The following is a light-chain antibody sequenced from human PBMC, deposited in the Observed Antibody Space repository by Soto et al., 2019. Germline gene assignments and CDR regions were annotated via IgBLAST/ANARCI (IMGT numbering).Light chain of an antibody. V-gene: IGKV1-39*01. CDR2: ATS. CDR3: QQSYSTPWT. Sequence: DIQMTQSPSSLSASVGDRVTITCRASQSISSYLNWYQQKPGKAPKLLIYATSSLQSGVPSRFSGSGSGTDLTITISSLQPEDFATYYCQQSYSTPWTFGQGTKVDIK. J-gene: IGKJ1*01. CDR1: QSISSY.